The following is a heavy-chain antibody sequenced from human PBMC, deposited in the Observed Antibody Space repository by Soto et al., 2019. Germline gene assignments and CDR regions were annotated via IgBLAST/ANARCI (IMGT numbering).Heavy chain of an antibody. CDR1: GFTFSGYW. J-gene: IGHJ4*02. CDR2: IKQDASET. V-gene: IGHV3-7*01. D-gene: IGHD1-26*01. Sequence: EVQLVESGGGLVQPGGSLRLSCVASGFTFSGYWMTWVRQAPGKGLEWVANIKQDASETFYVDSVKGRFTISRDNAKNSLYLQIDSLRAEDTAVYYCARKRITSGSGYDFDYWAQGTLVTVSS. CDR3: ARKRITSGSGYDFDY.